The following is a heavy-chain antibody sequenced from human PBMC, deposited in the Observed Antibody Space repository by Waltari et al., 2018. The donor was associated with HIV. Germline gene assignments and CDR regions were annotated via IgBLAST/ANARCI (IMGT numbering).Heavy chain of an antibody. D-gene: IGHD3-3*01. CDR2: ISVSGKLV. J-gene: IGHJ4*02. Sequence: EVQLVESGGGLVKPGGSLRLSCTTSGFIFSAYNFNWVRQAPGGGLEWVASISVSGKLVHDADSLRGRFTVSRDTAKNSLSLQMDTLGVEDTAVYYCVREGLWNTYYPCDHWGQGALVTVSS. CDR1: GFIFSAYN. V-gene: IGHV3-21*04. CDR3: VREGLWNTYYPCDH.